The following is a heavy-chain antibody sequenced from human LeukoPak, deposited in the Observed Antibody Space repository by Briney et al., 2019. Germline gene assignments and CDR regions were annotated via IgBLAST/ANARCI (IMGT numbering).Heavy chain of an antibody. CDR3: ASGGADSGSLFDY. CDR2: IYYSGSTSGSTT. CDR1: GGSISCGDYY. V-gene: IGHV4-30-4*01. J-gene: IGHJ4*02. D-gene: IGHD5-12*01. Sequence: SETLSLTCTVSGGSISCGDYYWSWIRQPPGKGLEWIGYIYYSGSTSGSTTYYNPSLKSRVTVSVDTSKNQFSLKLYSVTAADTAVYYCASGGADSGSLFDYWGQGTLVTVSS.